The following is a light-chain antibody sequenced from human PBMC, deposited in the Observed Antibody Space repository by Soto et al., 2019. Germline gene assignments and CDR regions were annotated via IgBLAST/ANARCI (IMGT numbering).Light chain of an antibody. CDR3: AAWDDSLNAV. J-gene: IGLJ2*01. Sequence: QSVLTQPPSASGTPGQRGTSSCSGSSSNIGSNTVNWYQQLPGTAPKLLIYSNNQRPSGVPDRFSGSKSGTSASLAISGLQSEDEADYYCAAWDDSLNAVFGGGTKVTVL. CDR2: SNN. CDR1: SSNIGSNT. V-gene: IGLV1-44*01.